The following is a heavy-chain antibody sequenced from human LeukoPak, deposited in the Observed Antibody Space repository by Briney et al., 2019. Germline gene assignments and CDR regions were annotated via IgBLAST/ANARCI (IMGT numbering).Heavy chain of an antibody. D-gene: IGHD1-26*01. CDR2: ISYDGSNK. J-gene: IGHJ4*02. CDR3: AKEWELLSGFDY. V-gene: IGHV3-30-3*02. Sequence: GGSLRLSCAASGFTFSSYAMHWVRQAPGKGLEWVAVISYDGSNKYYADSVKGRFTISRDNSKNTLYLQMNSLRAEDTAVYYCAKEWELLSGFDYWGQGTLVTVSS. CDR1: GFTFSSYA.